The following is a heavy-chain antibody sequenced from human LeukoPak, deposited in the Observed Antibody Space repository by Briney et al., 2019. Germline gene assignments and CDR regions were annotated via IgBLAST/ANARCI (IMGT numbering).Heavy chain of an antibody. CDR3: ARLSDSSSSWDY. J-gene: IGHJ4*02. CDR2: INHSGST. V-gene: IGHV4-34*01. CDR1: GGSFSGYY. D-gene: IGHD6-6*01. Sequence: SETLSLTCAVYGGSFSGYYWSWIRQPPGKGLEWIGEINHSGSTNYNPSLKSRVTISVDTSKNQFSLKLSSVTAADTAVYYCARLSDSSSSWDYWGQGTLVTVSS.